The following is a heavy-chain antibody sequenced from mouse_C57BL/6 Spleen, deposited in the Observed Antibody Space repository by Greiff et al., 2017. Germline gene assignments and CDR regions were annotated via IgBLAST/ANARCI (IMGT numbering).Heavy chain of an antibody. CDR1: GFTFSSYA. CDR2: ISDGGSYT. Sequence: EVQGVESGGGLVKPGGSLKLSCAASGFTFSSYAMSWVRQTPEKRLEWVATISDGGSYTYYPDNVKGRFTISRDNAKNNLYLQMSHLKSEDTAMYYCARGQEAMDYWGQGTSVTVSS. J-gene: IGHJ4*01. V-gene: IGHV5-4*01. CDR3: ARGQEAMDY.